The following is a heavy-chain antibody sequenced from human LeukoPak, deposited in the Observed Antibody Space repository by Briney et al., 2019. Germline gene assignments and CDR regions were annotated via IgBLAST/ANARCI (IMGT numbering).Heavy chain of an antibody. J-gene: IGHJ4*02. CDR1: GGSISSSSYY. V-gene: IGHV4-39*01. CDR3: ARHVYAAAVDY. D-gene: IGHD2-8*01. Sequence: SETLSLTCTVSGGSISSSSYYWGWIRQPPGKGLEWIGSIYYSGSTYYNPSLKSRVTISVDTSKNQFSLKLSFVTAADTAVYYCARHVYAAAVDYWGQGTLVTVSS. CDR2: IYYSGST.